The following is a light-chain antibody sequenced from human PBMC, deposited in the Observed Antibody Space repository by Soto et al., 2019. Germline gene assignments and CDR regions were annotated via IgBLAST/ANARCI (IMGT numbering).Light chain of an antibody. V-gene: IGKV3-15*01. CDR2: DTS. J-gene: IGKJ4*01. CDR3: QRFNRWPLS. CDR1: QSVGST. Sequence: EIVLTQSPAALSVSPGERVTLSCWASQSVGSTLNWYQQRPGQAPRLLIYDTSIRATGIPARFSGSGSGTGFTLTIASLQSEDFGVYYCQRFNRWPLSFGGGTKVEI.